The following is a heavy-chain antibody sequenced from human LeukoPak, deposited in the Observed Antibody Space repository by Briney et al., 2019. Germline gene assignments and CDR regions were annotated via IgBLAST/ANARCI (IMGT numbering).Heavy chain of an antibody. CDR1: GFTFSSYA. V-gene: IGHV3-23*01. J-gene: IGHJ4*02. CDR2: ISGSGGST. Sequence: GGSLRLSCAASGFTFSSYAMSWVRQAPGKGLEWVSAISGSGGSTYYADSVEGRFTISRDNSKNTLYLQMNSLRAEDTAVYYCASHGSGSYCLDYWGQGTLVTVSS. D-gene: IGHD3-10*01. CDR3: ASHGSGSYCLDY.